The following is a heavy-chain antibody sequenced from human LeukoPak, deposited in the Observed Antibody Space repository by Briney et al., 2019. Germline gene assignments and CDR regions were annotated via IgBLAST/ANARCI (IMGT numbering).Heavy chain of an antibody. Sequence: GGSLRLSCAASGLTFSNYWMYWVRHAPGKGLVWVSRINSDVSSINYADSVKGRFTISRDNAKNTVYLQMNSLRAEDTAMYYCGSDLRSGYWGQGTLVTVSS. J-gene: IGHJ4*02. CDR3: GSDLRSGY. CDR2: INSDVSSI. V-gene: IGHV3-74*01. CDR1: GLTFSNYW.